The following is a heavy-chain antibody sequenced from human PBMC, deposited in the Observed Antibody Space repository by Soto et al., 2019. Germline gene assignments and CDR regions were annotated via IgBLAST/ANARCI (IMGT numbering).Heavy chain of an antibody. D-gene: IGHD1-26*01. CDR2: INHSGST. Sequence: SETLSLTCAVYGGSFSGYYWSWIRQPPGKGLEWIGEINHSGSTNYNPSLKSRVTISVDTSKNQFSLKLSSVTAADTAVYYCARGEHGSYSDFDYWGQGTLVTASS. V-gene: IGHV4-34*01. CDR1: GGSFSGYY. J-gene: IGHJ4*02. CDR3: ARGEHGSYSDFDY.